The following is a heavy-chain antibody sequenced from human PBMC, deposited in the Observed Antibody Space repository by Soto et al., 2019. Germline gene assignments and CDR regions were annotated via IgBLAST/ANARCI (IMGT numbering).Heavy chain of an antibody. D-gene: IGHD6-6*01. Sequence: GGSLRLSCAASGFTFSSYGMHWVRQAPGKGLEWVAVIWYDGSNKYYADSVKGRFTISRDNSKNTLYLQMNSLRAEDTAVYYCAREVAARRYYYYYYMDVWGKGTTVTVSS. CDR2: IWYDGSNK. V-gene: IGHV3-33*01. CDR1: GFTFSSYG. J-gene: IGHJ6*03. CDR3: AREVAARRYYYYYYMDV.